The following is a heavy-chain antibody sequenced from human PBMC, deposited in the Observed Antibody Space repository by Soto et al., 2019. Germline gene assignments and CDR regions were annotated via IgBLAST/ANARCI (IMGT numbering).Heavy chain of an antibody. CDR2: IIPIFGTA. J-gene: IGHJ4*02. V-gene: IGHV1-69*13. Sequence: ASVKVSCKASGGTFSSYAISWVRQAPGQGLEWMGGIIPIFGTANYAQKFQGRVTITADESTSTAYMELSSLRSEDTAVYYCATSTGLSGYDRNRIAVAQDYWGQGTLVTVSS. CDR1: GGTFSSYA. CDR3: ATSTGLSGYDRNRIAVAQDY. D-gene: IGHD5-12*01.